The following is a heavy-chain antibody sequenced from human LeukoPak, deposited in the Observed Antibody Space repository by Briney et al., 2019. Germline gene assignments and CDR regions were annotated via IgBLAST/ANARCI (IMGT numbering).Heavy chain of an antibody. J-gene: IGHJ3*02. CDR3: ARGRGDYSFDI. Sequence: GASVKVSCKASGYSFTAYYMHWVRQAPGQGLEWMGWINCNSGGTNYAQKFQGRVTKTRDTSITTVYMELSSLRSDDTAVYYCARGRGDYSFDIWGQGTTVTVSS. V-gene: IGHV1-2*02. D-gene: IGHD4-17*01. CDR1: GYSFTAYY. CDR2: INCNSGGT.